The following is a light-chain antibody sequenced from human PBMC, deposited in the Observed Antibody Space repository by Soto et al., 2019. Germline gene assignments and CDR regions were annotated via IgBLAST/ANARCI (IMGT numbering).Light chain of an antibody. CDR3: SAYTSSSTWV. CDR1: SSDVGGYKY. J-gene: IGLJ2*01. CDR2: EVS. V-gene: IGLV2-14*01. Sequence: QSVLTQPASVSGSPGQSIAISCTGSSSDVGGYKYVSWYQQYPGKAPKLMIYEVSNRPSEISKRFSGSKSGNTAFLTISGLQTDDEADYYCSAYTSSSTWVFGGGTQLTVL.